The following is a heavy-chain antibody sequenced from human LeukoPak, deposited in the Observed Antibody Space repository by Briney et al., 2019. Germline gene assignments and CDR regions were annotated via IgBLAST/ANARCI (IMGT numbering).Heavy chain of an antibody. CDR1: GFTFSLYW. D-gene: IGHD2-21*02. CDR2: LNSDGSIT. Sequence: GGSLRLSCAASGFTFSLYWMHWVRQTLGKGLVWVSRLNSDGSITSYADSVKGRFTISRDNAKNTLYLQMNSLRAEDTALYYCVREYCGGDCYTDFWGKGTLVTVSS. J-gene: IGHJ4*02. V-gene: IGHV3-74*01. CDR3: VREYCGGDCYTDF.